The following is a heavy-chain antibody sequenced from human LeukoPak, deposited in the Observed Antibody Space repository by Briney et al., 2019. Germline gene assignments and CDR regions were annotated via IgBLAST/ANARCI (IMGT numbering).Heavy chain of an antibody. CDR2: ISGSGGST. J-gene: IGHJ4*02. D-gene: IGHD1-26*01. CDR1: GFTFSRHG. CDR3: AKSVGATFDY. Sequence: PGGSLRLSCAASGFTFSRHGMHWVRQAPGKGLEWVSAISGSGGSTYYADSVKGRFTISRDNSKNTLYLQMNSLRAEDTAVYYCAKSVGATFDYWGQGTLVTVSS. V-gene: IGHV3-23*01.